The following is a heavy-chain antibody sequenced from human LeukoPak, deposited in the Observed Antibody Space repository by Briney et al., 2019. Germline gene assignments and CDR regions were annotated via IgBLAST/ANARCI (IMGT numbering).Heavy chain of an antibody. CDR3: AKAGTIIYYYYYMDV. Sequence: GGSLRLSCVASGFTFSSYAMSWVRQAPGKGLEWVAVISYDGSNKYYADSVKGRFTISRDNSKNTLYLQMNSLRAEDTAVYYCAKAGTIIYYYYYMDVWGKGTTVTVSS. J-gene: IGHJ6*03. CDR1: GFTFSSYA. D-gene: IGHD5-12*01. V-gene: IGHV3-30*18. CDR2: ISYDGSNK.